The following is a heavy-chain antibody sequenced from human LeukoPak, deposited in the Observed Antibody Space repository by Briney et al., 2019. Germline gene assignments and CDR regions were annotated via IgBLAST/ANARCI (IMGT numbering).Heavy chain of an antibody. Sequence: GGSLRLSCAASGFTFNDYYMSWIRQAPGKGLEYISYISTSSSTIYYADSVKGRFTISRDNSKNSLYLQMNSLGAEDTALYYCAKDIHIGHGSGWPESWGQGTLVTVSS. CDR2: ISTSSSTI. CDR3: AKDIHIGHGSGWPES. V-gene: IGHV3-11*01. J-gene: IGHJ5*02. D-gene: IGHD6-19*01. CDR1: GFTFNDYY.